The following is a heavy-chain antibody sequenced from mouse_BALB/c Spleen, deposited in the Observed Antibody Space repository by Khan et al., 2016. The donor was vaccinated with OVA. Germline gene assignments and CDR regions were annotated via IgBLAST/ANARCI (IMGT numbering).Heavy chain of an antibody. CDR3: ARSERYDEAMDY. Sequence: QVQLQQPGAELVKPGASVKLSCKASGYTFTSYWMHWVKQRPGQGLEWIGEINPSNGRTNYNERFKRKATLTVDKSSSTAYMQLSSLTSEDSAVYDCARSERYDEAMDYWGQGTPVTVSA. CDR2: INPSNGRT. J-gene: IGHJ4*01. CDR1: GYTFTSYW. D-gene: IGHD2-14*01. V-gene: IGHV1S81*02.